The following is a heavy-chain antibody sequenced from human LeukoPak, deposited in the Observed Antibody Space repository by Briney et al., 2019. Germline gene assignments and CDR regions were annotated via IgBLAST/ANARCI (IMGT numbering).Heavy chain of an antibody. CDR3: ARDFSQYTGY. Sequence: ASVTVFCKASGYTFTTYYIHWLRQAPGQGLEWMGWIFPNTGRTKFAQKFQGRFTMTRDTSISTAYMELSSLRSDDTAIYYCARDFSQYTGYWGQGTLVTVSS. CDR2: IFPNTGRT. V-gene: IGHV1-2*02. J-gene: IGHJ4*02. D-gene: IGHD2-2*02. CDR1: GYTFTTYY.